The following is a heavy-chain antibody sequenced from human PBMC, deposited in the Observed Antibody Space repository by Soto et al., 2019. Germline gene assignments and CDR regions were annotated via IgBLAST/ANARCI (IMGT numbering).Heavy chain of an antibody. CDR1: GINFGGYG. CDR3: TRPMSIAAAGRYYYYGMDV. Sequence: GVQRPSCSACGINFGGYGLGLVPPASGEGAGGVGFIRSKAYGGTTEYAASVKGRFTISRDDSKSIAYLQMNSLKTEDTAVYYCTRPMSIAAAGRYYYYGMDVWGQGTTVTVSS. V-gene: IGHV3-49*04. J-gene: IGHJ6*02. D-gene: IGHD6-13*01. CDR2: IRSKAYGGTT.